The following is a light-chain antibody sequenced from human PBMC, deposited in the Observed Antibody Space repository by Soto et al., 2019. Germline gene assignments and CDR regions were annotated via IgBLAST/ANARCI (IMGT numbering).Light chain of an antibody. CDR2: AAS. Sequence: DIQLTQSPSFLSASVGDRVTITCRASQGISSSLAWYQQKPGKAPKLLIYAASILQSGVPSRFSGSGSGTEFTLTISSLQPEDFATYSCQQINSLPYTFGQGTKLEIK. V-gene: IGKV1-9*01. J-gene: IGKJ2*01. CDR1: QGISSS. CDR3: QQINSLPYT.